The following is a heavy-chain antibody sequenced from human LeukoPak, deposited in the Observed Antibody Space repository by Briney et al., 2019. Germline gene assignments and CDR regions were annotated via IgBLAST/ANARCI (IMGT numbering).Heavy chain of an antibody. D-gene: IGHD3/OR15-3a*01. J-gene: IGHJ5*02. Sequence: PSQTLSLTCTVSGNSISSGDNYWSWIRQPAEKGLEWIGRMSSSGISTYSPSLKSRVTISIDTSRNQFSMNLNSVTAADTAVYYCAKGTGPPWFDPWGQGTLVTVSS. CDR3: AKGTGPPWFDP. V-gene: IGHV4-61*02. CDR1: GNSISSGDNY. CDR2: MSSSGIS.